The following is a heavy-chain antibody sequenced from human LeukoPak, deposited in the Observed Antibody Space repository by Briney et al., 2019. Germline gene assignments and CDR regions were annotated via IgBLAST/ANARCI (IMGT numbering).Heavy chain of an antibody. Sequence: PGGSLRLSCAASGFTFSSYAMSWVRQAPGKGLEWVSAISGSGGSTYYADSMKGRFTISRDNSKNTLYLQMNSLRAEDTAVYYCAKGMYYDFWSGYYPHLDYWGQGTLVTVSS. CDR3: AKGMYYDFWSGYYPHLDY. V-gene: IGHV3-23*01. J-gene: IGHJ4*02. D-gene: IGHD3-3*01. CDR1: GFTFSSYA. CDR2: ISGSGGST.